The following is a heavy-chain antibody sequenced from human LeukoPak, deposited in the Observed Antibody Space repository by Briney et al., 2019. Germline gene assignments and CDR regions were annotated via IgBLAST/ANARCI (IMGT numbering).Heavy chain of an antibody. CDR3: ARLYCSSTSCPFDY. J-gene: IGHJ4*02. D-gene: IGHD2-2*01. CDR2: IYPGGSDT. Sequence: GESLKISCKGSGYSFTSYWIGWARQMPGKGLEWMGIIYPGGSDTRYSPSFQGQVTISADKSISTAYLQWSSLKASDTAMYYCARLYCSSTSCPFDYWGQGTLVTVSS. V-gene: IGHV5-51*01. CDR1: GYSFTSYW.